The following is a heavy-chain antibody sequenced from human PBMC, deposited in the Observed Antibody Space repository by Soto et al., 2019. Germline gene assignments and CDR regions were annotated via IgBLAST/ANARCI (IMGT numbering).Heavy chain of an antibody. CDR2: IWYDGSNK. J-gene: IGHJ4*02. CDR1: GFTFSTSG. V-gene: IGHV3-33*01. Sequence: PGGSLRLSCAASGFTFSTSGMDWVRQAPGKGLEWVAVIWYDGSNKYYADSVKGRFTISRDNSKSTLYLQMNSLRAEDTAVYYCARGVYSSGWYIDYWGQGPLGTVSS. D-gene: IGHD6-19*01. CDR3: ARGVYSSGWYIDY.